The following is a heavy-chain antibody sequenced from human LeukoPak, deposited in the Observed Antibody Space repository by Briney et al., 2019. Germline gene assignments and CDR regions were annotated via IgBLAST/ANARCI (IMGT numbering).Heavy chain of an antibody. J-gene: IGHJ4*02. D-gene: IGHD3-9*01. CDR1: GYTFTNYY. CDR2: INPYVGSA. Sequence: GASVKVSCKASGYTFTNYYMHWVRQAPGQGLEWMGIINPYVGSAGYAQKFQGRVTMTRDTSTSTVYMELSSLSSEDTAVYYCARDPGSGGRFYDILTGLVEDYWGQGTLVAVSS. CDR3: ARDPGSGGRFYDILTGLVEDY. V-gene: IGHV1-46*01.